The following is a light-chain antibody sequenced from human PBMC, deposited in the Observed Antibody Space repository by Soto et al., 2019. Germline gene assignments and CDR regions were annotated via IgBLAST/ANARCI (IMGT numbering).Light chain of an antibody. CDR2: GAS. CDR3: QQYHNWPPLT. Sequence: EILMTQSPATLSVFPGERATLSCRASLSVRDNLAWYQQKPGQAPRLLIYGASTRVTGVPARFSGSGSGTEFTLTISSLQSEDFAVYYCQQYHNWPPLTFGGGTKVEIK. J-gene: IGKJ4*01. V-gene: IGKV3-15*01. CDR1: LSVRDN.